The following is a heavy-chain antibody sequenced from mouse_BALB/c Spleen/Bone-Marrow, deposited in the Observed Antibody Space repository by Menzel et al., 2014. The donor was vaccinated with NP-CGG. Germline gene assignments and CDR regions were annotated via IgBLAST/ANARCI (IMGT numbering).Heavy chain of an antibody. CDR3: ARNFYGSSYFDY. CDR1: GYSFTAYA. Sequence: VKLQESGPEVVRPGVSVKLSCKGSGYSFTAYAMHWVKQSHAESLEWIGLISTYSGNTHYNQDFKGKATMTVDKSSSTAYMELARLTSEDSAIYYCARNFYGSSYFDYWGQGTTLTVSS. CDR2: ISTYSGNT. V-gene: IGHV1-67*01. J-gene: IGHJ2*01. D-gene: IGHD1-1*01.